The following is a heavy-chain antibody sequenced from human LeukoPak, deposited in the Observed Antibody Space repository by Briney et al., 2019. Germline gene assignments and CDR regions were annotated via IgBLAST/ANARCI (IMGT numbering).Heavy chain of an antibody. D-gene: IGHD3-22*01. Sequence: QPGGSLRLSCAASGFTVSSNYMSWVRQAPGKGLEWVSVIYSGGSTYYADSVKGRFTISRDNSKNTLYLQMNSLRAEDTAVYHCARELFYYDSSGYYHFDYWGQGTLVTVSS. CDR1: GFTVSSNY. V-gene: IGHV3-53*01. J-gene: IGHJ4*02. CDR2: IYSGGST. CDR3: ARELFYYDSSGYYHFDY.